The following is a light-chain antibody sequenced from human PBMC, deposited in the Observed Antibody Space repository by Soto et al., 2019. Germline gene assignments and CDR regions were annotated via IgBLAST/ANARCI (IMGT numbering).Light chain of an antibody. CDR3: QQYNNWPRT. J-gene: IGKJ1*01. Sequence: EIVMTQSPATLSVSPGERATLSCRASQRISSYLAWYRQKPGQAPRLLIYDASSRATGIPARFSGSGSGTDFTLTISSLQSEDFAVYYCQQYNNWPRTFGQGTMVEIK. V-gene: IGKV3-15*01. CDR2: DAS. CDR1: QRISSY.